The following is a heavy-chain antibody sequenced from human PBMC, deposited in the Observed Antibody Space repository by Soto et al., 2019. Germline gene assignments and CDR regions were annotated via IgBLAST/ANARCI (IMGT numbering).Heavy chain of an antibody. J-gene: IGHJ6*02. V-gene: IGHV1-18*01. D-gene: IGHD4-17*01. CDR1: GYTFISYG. CDR2: ISAYSGNT. Sequence: ASVKVSCKASGYTFISYGISWVRQAPGQGLEWLGWISAYSGNTKYAQKFQGRVTMTTDTSTSTAYMELRSLRSDDTAVYYCARDDAGIYGVQKYGLDVWGQGTTVTVSS. CDR3: ARDDAGIYGVQKYGLDV.